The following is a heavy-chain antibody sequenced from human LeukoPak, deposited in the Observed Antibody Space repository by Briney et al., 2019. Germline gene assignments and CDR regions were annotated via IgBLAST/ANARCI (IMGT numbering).Heavy chain of an antibody. V-gene: IGHV1-2*02. CDR3: ARKYSGYDY. Sequence: ASVKVSCKASGYTFTRYYMHWVRQAPGQGLEWMGWINPNSGGTNYAQKFQGRVTMTRDMSISTAYMELSRLRSDDTAVYYCARKYSGYDYWGQGTLVTVSS. CDR2: INPNSGGT. J-gene: IGHJ4*02. CDR1: GYTFTRYY. D-gene: IGHD5-12*01.